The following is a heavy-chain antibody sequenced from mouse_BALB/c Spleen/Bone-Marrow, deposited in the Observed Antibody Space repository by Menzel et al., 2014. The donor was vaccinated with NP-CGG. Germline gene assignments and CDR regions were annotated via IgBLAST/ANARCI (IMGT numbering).Heavy chain of an antibody. V-gene: IGHV1S56*01. D-gene: IGHD2-4*01. CDR1: GYTFTSFY. J-gene: IGHJ4*01. CDR2: IYPGDFNT. CDR3: ARKSQCACDSMIY. Sequence: VQLQQSGLELVKPGASVRISCKASGYTFTSFYIHWVKQRPGQGLEWIGWIYPGDFNTKFNEKFKGKATLTADKSSSTAYMQLSSLTSEDAAVYFCARKSQCACDSMIYWGPGTSVTVSS.